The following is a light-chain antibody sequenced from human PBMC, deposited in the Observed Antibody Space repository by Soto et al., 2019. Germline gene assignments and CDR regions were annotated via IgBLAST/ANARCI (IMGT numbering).Light chain of an antibody. CDR1: QSISSY. CDR3: QQSYSTPLG. Sequence: DIQMTQSPSSLSASVGDRVTITCRASQSISSYLNWYQQKPGKAPKLLIYAASSLQSGVPSRFRGSGSGTDFTLTISSLQPEDFATYYCQQSYSTPLGFGGGTKLEIK. V-gene: IGKV1-39*01. CDR2: AAS. J-gene: IGKJ4*01.